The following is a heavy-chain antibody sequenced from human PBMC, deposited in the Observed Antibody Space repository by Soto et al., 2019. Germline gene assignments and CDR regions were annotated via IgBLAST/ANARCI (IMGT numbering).Heavy chain of an antibody. V-gene: IGHV4-39*01. D-gene: IGHD2-15*01. CDR3: AKLRCSDGSCRKIDY. Sequence: SETLSLTCTVSGGSISSGGYYWSWIRQHPGKGLEWIGWIYYSGSTYYDPSLKSRVTIFVDTSRNQFSLKLCSVTAAYTSVYYCAKLRCSDGSCRKIDYWGQGTLVTVSS. J-gene: IGHJ4*02. CDR1: GGSISSGGYY. CDR2: IYYSGST.